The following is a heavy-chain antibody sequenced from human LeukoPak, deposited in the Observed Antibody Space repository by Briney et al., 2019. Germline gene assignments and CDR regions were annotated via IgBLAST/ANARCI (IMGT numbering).Heavy chain of an antibody. CDR1: GGSFSGYY. CDR2: ISYSGST. Sequence: KASETLSLTCAVYGGSFSGYYWSWIRQPPGEGLDWIGTISYSGSTYYNPSLKSRVTLSVDTSKNQFSLRLSSVTAADTAVYYCATYYYTGTYSYFDYWGQGTLVTVSS. V-gene: IGHV4-34*01. CDR3: ATYYYTGTYSYFDY. D-gene: IGHD1-26*01. J-gene: IGHJ4*02.